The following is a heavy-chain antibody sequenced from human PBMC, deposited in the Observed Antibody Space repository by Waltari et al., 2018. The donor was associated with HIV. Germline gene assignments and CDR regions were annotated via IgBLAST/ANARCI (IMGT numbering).Heavy chain of an antibody. CDR3: ARRHSSWSWFDP. D-gene: IGHD6-13*01. CDR1: GEALNSIDYY. CDR2: LSFSGST. V-gene: IGHV4-39*01. Sequence: QVQLQESGPGLVKPSETLSLTCNVSGEALNSIDYYWGWIRQPPGKGLEWVGTLSFSGSTYYNPSLKSRVTISGDTSMNQFSLKLTSVTAADRAVYYCARRHSSWSWFDPWGQGTLVTVSS. J-gene: IGHJ5*02.